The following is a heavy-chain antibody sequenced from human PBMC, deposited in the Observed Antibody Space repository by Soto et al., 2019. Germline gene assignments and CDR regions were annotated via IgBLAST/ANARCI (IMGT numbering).Heavy chain of an antibody. CDR1: GGSISSSSYY. CDR2: IYYSGST. Sequence: SETLSLTCTVSGGSISSSSYYWGWIRQPPGKGLEWIGSIYYSGSTYYNPSLKSRATISVDTSKNQFSLKLSSVTAADTAVYYCARHRGLGELSHSGMDVWGQGTTVTVSS. J-gene: IGHJ6*02. V-gene: IGHV4-39*01. CDR3: ARHRGLGELSHSGMDV. D-gene: IGHD3-10*01.